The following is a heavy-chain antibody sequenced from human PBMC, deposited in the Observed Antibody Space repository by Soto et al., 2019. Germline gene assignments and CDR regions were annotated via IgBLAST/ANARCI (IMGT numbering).Heavy chain of an antibody. V-gene: IGHV1-69*13. D-gene: IGHD2-21*02. CDR2: IIPIFGTA. Sequence: SVKVSCKASGGTFSSYAISWVRQAPGQGLEWMGGIIPIFGTANYAQKFQGRVTITADESTSTAYIELSSLRSEDTAVYYCAADTPLGDSYFDYWGQGTMVTVSS. J-gene: IGHJ4*02. CDR1: GGTFSSYA. CDR3: AADTPLGDSYFDY.